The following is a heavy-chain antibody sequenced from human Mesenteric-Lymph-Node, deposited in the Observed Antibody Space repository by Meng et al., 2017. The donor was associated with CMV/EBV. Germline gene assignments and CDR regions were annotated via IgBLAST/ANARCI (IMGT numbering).Heavy chain of an antibody. V-gene: IGHV4-4*01. D-gene: IGHD2-8*02. CDR1: GDSISSTLW. CDR2: ISHSGST. CDR3: ARSPGFWSLDY. J-gene: IGHJ4*02. Sequence: TCAVSGDSISSTLWWSWVRRPPGKGLEWIGEISHSGSTNYNPSLQSRVTISLDKTNNHFSLRLTSVTAADTGVYFCARSPGFWSLDYWGRGTLVTVSS.